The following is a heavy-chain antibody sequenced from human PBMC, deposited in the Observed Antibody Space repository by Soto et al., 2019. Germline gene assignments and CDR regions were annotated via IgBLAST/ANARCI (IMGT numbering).Heavy chain of an antibody. CDR2: ISSSSSTI. V-gene: IGHV3-48*02. Sequence: PRLSCAASGFTFSSYSMNWVRQAPGKGLEWVSYISSSSSTIYYADSVKGRFTISRDNAKNSLYLQMNSLRDEDTAVYYCARGVSGSYYYYYGMDVWGQGTTVTVSS. D-gene: IGHD1-26*01. J-gene: IGHJ6*02. CDR1: GFTFSSYS. CDR3: ARGVSGSYYYYYGMDV.